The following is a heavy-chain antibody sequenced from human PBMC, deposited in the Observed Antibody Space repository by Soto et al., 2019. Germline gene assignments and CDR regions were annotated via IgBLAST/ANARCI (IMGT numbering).Heavy chain of an antibody. CDR1: GCFPIGDY. CDR2: IHYSGSA. V-gene: IGHV4-59*03. D-gene: IGHD2-21*01. CDR3: AGGVGGCGLNWLDP. J-gene: IGHJ5*02. Sequence: SETLSLTCSFSGCFPIGDYWTWIRQLPERGQEWIGYIHYSGSANYNPSLNSQLTMPVDRSKSPVSVKLASVTAAVTAVYYCAGGVGGCGLNWLDPCG.